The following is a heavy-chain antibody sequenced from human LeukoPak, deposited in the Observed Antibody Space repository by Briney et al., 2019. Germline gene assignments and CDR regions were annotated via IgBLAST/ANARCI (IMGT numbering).Heavy chain of an antibody. D-gene: IGHD6-6*01. V-gene: IGHV4-39*01. Sequence: PSETLSLTCTVSGGSISSSSYYWGWIRQPPGKGLEWIGSIYYSGSTYYNPSLKSRVTISVDTSKNQFSLKLSSVTAADTAVYYCARPGLAARPDAFDIWGQGTMVTVSS. CDR1: GGSISSSSYY. CDR2: IYYSGST. CDR3: ARPGLAARPDAFDI. J-gene: IGHJ3*02.